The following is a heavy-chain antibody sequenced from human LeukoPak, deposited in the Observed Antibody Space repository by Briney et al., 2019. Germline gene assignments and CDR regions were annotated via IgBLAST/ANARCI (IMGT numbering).Heavy chain of an antibody. CDR1: GGSISSYY. CDR3: ARNYDFWSGPEDA. V-gene: IGHV4-4*09. D-gene: IGHD3-3*01. J-gene: IGHJ6*04. Sequence: PSETLSLTCTVSGGSISSYYWSWIRQPPGKGLEWIGYIYTSGSTNYNPSLKSRVTISVDTSKNQFSLKLSSVTAADTAVYYCARNYDFWSGPEDAWGKGTTVTVSS. CDR2: IYTSGST.